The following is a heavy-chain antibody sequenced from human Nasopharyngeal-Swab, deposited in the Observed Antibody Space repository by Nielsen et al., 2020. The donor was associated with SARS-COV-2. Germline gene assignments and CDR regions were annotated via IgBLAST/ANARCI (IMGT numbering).Heavy chain of an antibody. V-gene: IGHV3-23*03. Sequence: WIRQPPGKGLEWVSVIYSGGSSTCYADSVKGRFTISRDNSKNTLYLQMNSLRAEDTAVYYCAKSTTVTRWGYYYYGMDVWGQGTTVTVSS. J-gene: IGHJ6*02. CDR3: AKSTTVTRWGYYYYGMDV. CDR2: IYSGGSST. D-gene: IGHD4-17*01.